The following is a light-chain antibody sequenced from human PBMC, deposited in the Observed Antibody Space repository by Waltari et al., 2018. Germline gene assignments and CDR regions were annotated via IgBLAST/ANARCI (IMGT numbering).Light chain of an antibody. V-gene: IGKV1-17*01. CDR1: QGIGNA. CDR3: LQHNSYSYT. Sequence: DIQMTQSPSSLLASVGDRVTITCRASQGIGNALGWFQQKPGRAPKRLIYGASTLQSGVPSRFSGSGSGTEFTLTISSLQPEDFATYYCLQHNSYSYTFGQGTKLDIK. J-gene: IGKJ2*01. CDR2: GAS.